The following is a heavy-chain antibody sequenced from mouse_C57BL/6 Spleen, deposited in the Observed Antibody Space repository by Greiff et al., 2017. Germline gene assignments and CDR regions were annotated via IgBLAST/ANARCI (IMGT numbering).Heavy chain of an antibody. V-gene: IGHV1-85*01. CDR1: GYTFTSYD. CDR2: IYPRDSST. J-gene: IGHJ3*01. D-gene: IGHD2-2*01. Sequence: QVQLKQSGPELVKPGASVKLSCKASGYTFTSYDINWVKQRPGQGLEWIGWIYPRDSSTKYNEKFKGKATLTVDTSSSTAYMELHSLTSEDSAVYFCARKWDGYDWFAYWGQGTLVTVSA. CDR3: ARKWDGYDWFAY.